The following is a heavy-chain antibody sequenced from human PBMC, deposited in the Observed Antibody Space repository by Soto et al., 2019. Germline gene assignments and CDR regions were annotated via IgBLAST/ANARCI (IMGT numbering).Heavy chain of an antibody. CDR3: VRDKGMADL. V-gene: IGHV4-4*07. Sequence: QVHLQESGPGLVKPSETLSLSCTISGGSISNSYWSWIRQPAGKGLEWIGRVYTTGDTNYNPSLESRVTMSVDTSNNHFSLKLTSVTAADTAVYYCVRDKGMADLWGQGTLVSVSS. CDR1: GGSISNSY. D-gene: IGHD6-13*01. J-gene: IGHJ5*02. CDR2: VYTTGDT.